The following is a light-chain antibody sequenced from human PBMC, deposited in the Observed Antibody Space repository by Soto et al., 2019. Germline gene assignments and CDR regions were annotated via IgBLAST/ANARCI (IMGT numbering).Light chain of an antibody. Sequence: QTVVTQEPSFSVSPGGTVTLTCGLSSGSVSTSYYPSWYQQTPGQAPRTLIYNTNTRSSGVPGSFSGSILGNNAALTVTGAQADDESDYYCVLYMGGGIAVFGGGTKLTVL. CDR3: VLYMGGGIAV. CDR2: NTN. CDR1: SGSVSTSYY. J-gene: IGLJ3*02. V-gene: IGLV8-61*01.